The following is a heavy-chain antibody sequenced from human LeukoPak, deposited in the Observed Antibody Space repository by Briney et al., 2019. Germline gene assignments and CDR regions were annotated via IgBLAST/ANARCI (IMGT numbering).Heavy chain of an antibody. CDR2: ISSSSSTI. CDR3: AAFERIRLRNGPHDAFDI. D-gene: IGHD5-18*01. J-gene: IGHJ3*02. Sequence: GGSLRLSCAASGFTFSSYSMNWVRQAPGKGLEWVSYISSSSSTIYYADSVKGRFTISRDNAKNSLYLQMNSLRAEDTAVYYCAAFERIRLRNGPHDAFDIWGQGTMVTVSS. V-gene: IGHV3-48*04. CDR1: GFTFSSYS.